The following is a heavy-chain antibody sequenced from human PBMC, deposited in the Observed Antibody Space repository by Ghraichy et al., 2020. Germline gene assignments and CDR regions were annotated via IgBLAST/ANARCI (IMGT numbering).Heavy chain of an antibody. J-gene: IGHJ4*02. Sequence: SETLSLTCTVSGGSISSSSYFWGWIRQPPGKGLDWIGNIYYSGNTDYNPSLNSRVTISADTSKNQFSPKLSSVTAADTAVYYCARQSIVARQIDYWGQGTLVTVSS. CDR3: ARQSIVARQIDY. CDR1: GGSISSSSYF. V-gene: IGHV4-39*01. D-gene: IGHD6-6*01. CDR2: IYYSGNT.